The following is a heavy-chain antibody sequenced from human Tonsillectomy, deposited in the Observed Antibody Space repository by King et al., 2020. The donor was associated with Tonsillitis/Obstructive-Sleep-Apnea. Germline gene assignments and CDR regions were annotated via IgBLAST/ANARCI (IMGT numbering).Heavy chain of an antibody. J-gene: IGHJ4*02. Sequence: VQLVESGGGVVQPGRSLRLSCAASGFTFSSYAMHWVRQAPGKGLEWVAVISYDGSNKYYADSVKGRFTISRDNSKNTLYLQMNSLRAEDTAVYYCASDFPYCSSTSCYSHAFDYWGQGTLVTVSS. CDR1: GFTFSSYA. D-gene: IGHD2-2*01. V-gene: IGHV3-30*04. CDR2: ISYDGSNK. CDR3: ASDFPYCSSTSCYSHAFDY.